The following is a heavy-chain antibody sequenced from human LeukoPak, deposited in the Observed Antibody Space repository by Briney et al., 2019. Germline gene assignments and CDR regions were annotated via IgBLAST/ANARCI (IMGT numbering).Heavy chain of an antibody. D-gene: IGHD6-6*01. J-gene: IGHJ6*03. CDR1: GFTFSNYA. V-gene: IGHV3-21*01. CDR2: ISSTGSDI. Sequence: GGSLRLSCAASGFTFSNYAMSWVRQAPGKGLEWVSSISSTGSDIYYADSLKGRFTISRDNAKNSLYLQMNSLRAEDTAVYYCARGSSYSSSSPYYYYMDVWGKGTTVTVSS. CDR3: ARGSSYSSSSPYYYYMDV.